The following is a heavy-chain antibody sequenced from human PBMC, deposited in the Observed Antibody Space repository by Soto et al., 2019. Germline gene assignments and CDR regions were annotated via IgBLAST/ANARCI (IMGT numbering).Heavy chain of an antibody. CDR3: ARALTGYGMDV. Sequence: QVQLVQSGVEVREPGASVKVSCQAVRYIFTNYGVSWVRQAPGQGLEWMGWITTDNGNTEYAQKFQGRVTMTTDASTSTAYMALGSLRSDDTSIYYCARALTGYGMDVWGQGTTVTVSS. CDR2: ITTDNGNT. CDR1: RYIFTNYG. V-gene: IGHV1-18*01. J-gene: IGHJ6*02.